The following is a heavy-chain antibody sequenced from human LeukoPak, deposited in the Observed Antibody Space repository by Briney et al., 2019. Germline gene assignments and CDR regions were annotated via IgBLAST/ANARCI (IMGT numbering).Heavy chain of an antibody. J-gene: IGHJ4*02. Sequence: GASVKVSCKASGYTFTGHSMHWVRQAPGQGLEWMGWINPNSGGTNYAQKFQGRVTMTRDTSISTAYMELSRLRSDDTAVYYCARGYCSGGSCHLDYWGQGTLVTVSS. CDR2: INPNSGGT. D-gene: IGHD2-15*01. CDR1: GYTFTGHS. CDR3: ARGYCSGGSCHLDY. V-gene: IGHV1-2*02.